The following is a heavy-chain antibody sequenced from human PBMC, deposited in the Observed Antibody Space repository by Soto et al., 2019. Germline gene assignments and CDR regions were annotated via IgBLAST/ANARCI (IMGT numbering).Heavy chain of an antibody. CDR1: GFTFDNDV. J-gene: IGHJ4*01. Sequence: GGSLRLSCAASGFTFDNDVMTWVRQAPGKGLEWVSAISRSGDTSYYADSAKGRFTISRDNSKSRLYLEMSSLRAEDTALYYCAKDASVGGGISAFDYWGHGILVTVSS. CDR2: ISRSGDTS. D-gene: IGHD2-15*01. CDR3: AKDASVGGGISAFDY. V-gene: IGHV3-23*01.